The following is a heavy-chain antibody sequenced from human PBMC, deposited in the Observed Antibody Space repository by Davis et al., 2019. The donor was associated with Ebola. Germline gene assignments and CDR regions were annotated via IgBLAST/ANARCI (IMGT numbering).Heavy chain of an antibody. Sequence: ASVKVSCKASGYTFTSYGISWVRQAPGQGLEWMGWISAYNGNTNYAQKLQGRVTMTTDTSTSTAYMELRSLRSEDTAVYYCARDLGGVIVKGDAFDIWGQGTMVTVSS. CDR2: ISAYNGNT. D-gene: IGHD3-16*02. CDR3: ARDLGGVIVKGDAFDI. J-gene: IGHJ3*02. CDR1: GYTFTSYG. V-gene: IGHV1-18*01.